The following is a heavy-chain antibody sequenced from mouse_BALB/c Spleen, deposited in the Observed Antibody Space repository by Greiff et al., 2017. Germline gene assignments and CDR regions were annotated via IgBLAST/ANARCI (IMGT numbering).Heavy chain of an antibody. CDR3: TRFNWDDFDY. V-gene: IGHV1-5*01. CDR1: GYSFTSYW. CDR2: IYPGNSDT. D-gene: IGHD4-1*01. J-gene: IGHJ2*01. Sequence: EVKLVESGTVLARPGASVKMSCKASGYSFTSYWMHWVKQRPGQGLEWIGAIYPGNSDTSYNQKFKGKAKLTAVTSASTAYMELSSLTNEDSAVYYCTRFNWDDFDYWGQGTTLTVSS.